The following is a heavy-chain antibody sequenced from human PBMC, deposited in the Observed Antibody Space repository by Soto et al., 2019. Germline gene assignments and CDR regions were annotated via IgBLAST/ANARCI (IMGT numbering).Heavy chain of an antibody. V-gene: IGHV1-18*04. D-gene: IGHD2-2*01. CDR3: ARVGGYCSSTTCYRWFDP. Sequence: QIQLVQSGAEVKKPGASVKVSCKASGYTFTTYDISWVRQAPGQGLEWMGRISAYNGNTNYAQKLQGRVTLTTDTSTSTAYMELRSLRSDDTAVYYCARVGGYCSSTTCYRWFDPWGQGTLVTVSS. CDR1: GYTFTTYD. CDR2: ISAYNGNT. J-gene: IGHJ5*02.